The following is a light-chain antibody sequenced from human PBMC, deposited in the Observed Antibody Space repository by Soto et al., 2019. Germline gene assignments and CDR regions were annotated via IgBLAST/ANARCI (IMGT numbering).Light chain of an antibody. CDR2: GAS. V-gene: IGKV3-20*01. CDR1: QSVNTK. J-gene: IGKJ5*01. CDR3: QQYGGSPIT. Sequence: PGDRVTLSCRASQSVNTKLAWYQQKPGQAPTLLMSGASNRASGVPVRFSGSGSGTDFTLTISRLEPEDFALYYCQQYGGSPITFGLGTRLEIK.